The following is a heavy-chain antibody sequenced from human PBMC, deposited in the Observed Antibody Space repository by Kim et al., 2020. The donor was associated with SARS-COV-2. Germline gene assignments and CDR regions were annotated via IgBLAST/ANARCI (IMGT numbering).Heavy chain of an antibody. D-gene: IGHD5-12*01. Sequence: GSTYYADSVKGRFTISRDKSKNTLDLQMDSLRAEDTAGYDCAKEWLRSAYWGQGTLVTVSS. V-gene: IGHV3-23*01. CDR3: AKEWLRSAY. J-gene: IGHJ4*02. CDR2: GST.